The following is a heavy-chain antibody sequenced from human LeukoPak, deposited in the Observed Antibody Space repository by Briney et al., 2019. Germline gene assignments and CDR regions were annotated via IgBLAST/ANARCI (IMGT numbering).Heavy chain of an antibody. CDR1: GYSISSGYY. V-gene: IGHV4-38-2*02. D-gene: IGHD5-12*01. CDR2: IYYSGST. Sequence: SETLSLTCTVSGYSISSGYYWGWIRQPPGKGLVWIGSIYYSGSTYYNPSLKSRVTISVGTSKNQFSLKLSSVTAADTAVYYCARIPPRSGSYYYYYMDVWGKGTTVTVSS. CDR3: ARIPPRSGSYYYYYMDV. J-gene: IGHJ6*03.